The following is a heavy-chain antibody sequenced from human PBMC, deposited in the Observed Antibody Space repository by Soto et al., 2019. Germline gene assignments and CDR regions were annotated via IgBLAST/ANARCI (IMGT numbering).Heavy chain of an antibody. CDR2: INPNSGGT. V-gene: IGHV1-2*02. Sequence: ASVKVSCKASGYTFTGYYMHWVRQAPGQGLEWMGWINPNSGGTNYAQKFQGRVTMTRDTSISTAYMELSRLRSDDTAVYYCARAGGTLGIAVACPYWGQGTLVTVSS. J-gene: IGHJ4*02. CDR3: ARAGGTLGIAVACPY. D-gene: IGHD6-19*01. CDR1: GYTFTGYY.